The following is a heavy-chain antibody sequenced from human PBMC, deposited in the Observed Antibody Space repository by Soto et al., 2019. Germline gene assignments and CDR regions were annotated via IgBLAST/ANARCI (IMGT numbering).Heavy chain of an antibody. Sequence: EVQLLESGAGLVQPGGTLRLSCAASGFTFSSYAMRWVRQAPGKGLEWVSAISGSGYRTYYADSVKGRFTISRDNSKNTLDQQMNTLRAEEPAIYYCARRGSGNDYDYWGQGTLVTDAS. CDR3: ARRGSGNDYDY. J-gene: IGHJ4*02. D-gene: IGHD1-26*01. CDR2: ISGSGYRT. CDR1: GFTFSSYA. V-gene: IGHV3-23*01.